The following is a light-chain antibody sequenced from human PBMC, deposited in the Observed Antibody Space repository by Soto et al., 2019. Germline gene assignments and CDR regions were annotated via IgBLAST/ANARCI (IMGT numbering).Light chain of an antibody. Sequence: DIQMTQSPSSLSASVGDRVTITCQASQDISNHLNWYQQKPGKAPKVLIYKASSLESGVPSRFSGSGSGTEFTLTISSLQPDDFATYYCQQYNSYSSFGQGTKVDIK. CDR3: QQYNSYSS. J-gene: IGKJ1*01. V-gene: IGKV1-5*03. CDR2: KAS. CDR1: QDISNH.